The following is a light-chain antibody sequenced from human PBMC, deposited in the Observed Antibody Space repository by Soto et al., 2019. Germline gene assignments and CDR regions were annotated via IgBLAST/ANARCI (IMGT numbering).Light chain of an antibody. CDR1: SSDVGGYNY. J-gene: IGLJ2*01. CDR2: DVS. Sequence: QSALTQPASVSGSPGQSITISCTGTSSDVGGYNYVSWYQQHPGKAPKLMIYDVSNRPSGVSNRFSGSKSGNTASLTISGLQAEDEADYYCSSDTSRRVVFGGGTKVTVL. V-gene: IGLV2-14*01. CDR3: SSDTSRRVV.